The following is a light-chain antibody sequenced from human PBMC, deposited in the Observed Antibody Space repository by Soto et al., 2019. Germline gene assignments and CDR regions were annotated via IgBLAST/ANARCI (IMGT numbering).Light chain of an antibody. Sequence: DIQMSQSPSSLSASVGDRLTITCRASQTISTNLNWYQWKPGKAPKFLIYAASSLHGGVPSRFSGSGSGTDFTLTISNLQPEDFATYLCQQSYSSPLTFGGGTKVEIK. J-gene: IGKJ4*01. V-gene: IGKV1-39*01. CDR3: QQSYSSPLT. CDR1: QTISTN. CDR2: AAS.